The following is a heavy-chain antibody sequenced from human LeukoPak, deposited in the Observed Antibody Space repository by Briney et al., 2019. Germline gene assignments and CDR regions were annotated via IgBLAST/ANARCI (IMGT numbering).Heavy chain of an antibody. J-gene: IGHJ4*02. CDR3: AKGAIIGYCSSTSCYSFDY. V-gene: IGHV3-30*02. Sequence: GGSLRLSCAASGFTFSSYGMHWVRQAPGKGLEWVAFIRYDGSNRYYADSVKGRFTISRDNSENTLYLQMNSLRAEDTAVYYCAKGAIIGYCSSTSCYSFDYWGQGTLVTVSS. CDR2: IRYDGSNR. CDR1: GFTFSSYG. D-gene: IGHD2-2*01.